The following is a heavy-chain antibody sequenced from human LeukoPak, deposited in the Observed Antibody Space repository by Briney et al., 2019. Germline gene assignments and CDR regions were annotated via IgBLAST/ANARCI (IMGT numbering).Heavy chain of an antibody. J-gene: IGHJ4*02. CDR1: GGSISSSAYH. V-gene: IGHV4-39*07. D-gene: IGHD3-10*01. CDR2: IHYSGST. Sequence: PSETLSLTCTVSGGSISSSAYHWGWIRQPPGKGLEWIGSIHYSGSTYYNPSLKSRVTMSVRTSNNQFSLKLSSVTAADTAVYYCARDRGGVDYWGQGTLVTVSS. CDR3: ARDRGGVDY.